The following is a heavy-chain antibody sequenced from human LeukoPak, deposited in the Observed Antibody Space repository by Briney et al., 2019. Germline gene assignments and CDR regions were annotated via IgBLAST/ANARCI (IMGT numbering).Heavy chain of an antibody. CDR2: IYYSGST. CDR1: GGSISSYY. Sequence: SETLSLTCTVSGGSISSYYWSWIRQPPGKGLGWIGYIYYSGSTNYNPSLKSRVTISVDTSKNQFSLKLSSVTAADTAVYYCARDWPGSGWDDAFDIWGQGTMVTVSS. J-gene: IGHJ3*02. V-gene: IGHV4-59*01. D-gene: IGHD6-19*01. CDR3: ARDWPGSGWDDAFDI.